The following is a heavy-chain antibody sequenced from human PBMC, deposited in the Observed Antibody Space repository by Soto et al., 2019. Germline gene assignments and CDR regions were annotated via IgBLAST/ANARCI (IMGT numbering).Heavy chain of an antibody. CDR1: GGSISSSSYY. CDR2: IYYSGST. Sequence: QLQLQESGPGLVKPSETLSLTCTVSGGSISSSSYYWGWIRQPPGKGLEWIGSIYYSGSTYYNPSLKSRVTISADTSKNQCSLKLSSVTAADTAVYYCARADTAMAAGEIYYYYYGMDVW. D-gene: IGHD5-18*01. V-gene: IGHV4-39*01. CDR3: ARADTAMAAGEIYYYYYGMDV. J-gene: IGHJ6*01.